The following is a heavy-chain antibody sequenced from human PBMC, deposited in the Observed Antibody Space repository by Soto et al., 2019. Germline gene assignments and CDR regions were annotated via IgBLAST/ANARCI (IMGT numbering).Heavy chain of an antibody. J-gene: IGHJ4*02. V-gene: IGHV1-3*01. CDR2: INAGNGNT. CDR3: ASTRSYSRSWYSFDS. CDR1: GYTFTSYA. Sequence: QVQLVQSGAEVKKPGASVKVSCKASGYTFTSYAMHWVRQAPGQRLEWMGWINAGNGNTKYSQKFQGRVTITRDTSASTADMELSSLRSEDTAVYYCASTRSYSRSWYSFDSWGQGTLVTVSS. D-gene: IGHD6-13*01.